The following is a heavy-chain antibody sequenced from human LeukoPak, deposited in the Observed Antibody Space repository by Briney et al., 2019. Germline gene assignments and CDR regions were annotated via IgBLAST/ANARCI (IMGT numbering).Heavy chain of an antibody. V-gene: IGHV3-23*01. CDR2: ISGSGGST. Sequence: AGGSLRLSCAASGFTFSSYAMSWVRQAPGKGLEWVSAISGSGGSTYYADSVKGRFTISRDNSKNTLYLQMNSLRAEDTAVYYCAKDLYYYGSGSYQGWYFDLWGRGTLVTVSS. D-gene: IGHD3-10*01. J-gene: IGHJ2*01. CDR3: AKDLYYYGSGSYQGWYFDL. CDR1: GFTFSSYA.